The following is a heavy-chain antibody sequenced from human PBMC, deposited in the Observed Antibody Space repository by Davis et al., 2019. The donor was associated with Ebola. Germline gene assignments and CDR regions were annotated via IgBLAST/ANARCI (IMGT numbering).Heavy chain of an antibody. J-gene: IGHJ6*03. CDR2: IDPSDSYT. V-gene: IGHV5-10-1*01. D-gene: IGHD3-3*01. CDR3: ARLSRPDFWSGYYYYMDV. CDR1: GYSFTSYW. Sequence: KVSCKGSGYSFTSYWISWVRQMPGKGLEWMGRIDPSDSYTNYSPSFQGHVTISADKSISTAYLQWSSLKASDTAMYYCARLSRPDFWSGYYYYMDVWGKGTTVTVSS.